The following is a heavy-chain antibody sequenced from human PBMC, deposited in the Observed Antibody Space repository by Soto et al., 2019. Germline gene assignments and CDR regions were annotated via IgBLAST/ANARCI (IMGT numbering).Heavy chain of an antibody. Sequence: GGSLRLSCAASGFTFSGSAMHWVRQASGKGLEWVGRIRSKANSYATAYAASVKGRFTISRDDSKNTAYLQMNSLKTEDTAVYYCTRTAPARFLGWPSDWLYPRAQGTXVTVSA. CDR2: IRSKANSYAT. J-gene: IGHJ5*02. D-gene: IGHD3-3*01. V-gene: IGHV3-73*01. CDR3: TRTAPARFLGWPSDWLYP. CDR1: GFTFSGSA.